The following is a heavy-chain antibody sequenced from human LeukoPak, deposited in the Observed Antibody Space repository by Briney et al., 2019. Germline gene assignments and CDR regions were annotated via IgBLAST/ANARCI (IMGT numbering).Heavy chain of an antibody. CDR1: EFSFSSYE. CDR2: ISRSGSTK. CDR3: ARHRSGFDY. V-gene: IGHV3-48*03. J-gene: IGHJ4*02. Sequence: PGGSLRLSCAVSEFSFSSYEMNWVRQAPGKGLEWISYISRSGSTKYYADSVQGRFTISRDSDKSSIYLQMNSLRVEDSAIYYCARHRSGFDYWGQGILVTVSS. D-gene: IGHD3-22*01.